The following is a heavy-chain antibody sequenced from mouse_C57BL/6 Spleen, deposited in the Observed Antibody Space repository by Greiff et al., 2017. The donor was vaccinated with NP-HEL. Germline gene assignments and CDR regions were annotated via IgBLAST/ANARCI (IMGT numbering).Heavy chain of an antibody. Sequence: QVQLQQSGAELVRPGASVKLSCKASGYTFTDYYINWVKQRPGQGLEWIARIYPGSGNTYYNEKFKGKATPTAEKSSSTAYMQLSSLTSEDSAVYFCARLGRGCYWGQGTTLTVSS. CDR2: IYPGSGNT. CDR3: ARLGRGCY. D-gene: IGHD4-1*01. V-gene: IGHV1-76*01. CDR1: GYTFTDYY. J-gene: IGHJ2*01.